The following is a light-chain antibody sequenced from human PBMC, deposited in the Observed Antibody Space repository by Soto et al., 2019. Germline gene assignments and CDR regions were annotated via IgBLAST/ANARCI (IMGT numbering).Light chain of an antibody. V-gene: IGLV1-44*01. J-gene: IGLJ1*01. CDR2: SNN. CDR1: SSNIGSNT. Sequence: QSVLTQPPSASGTPGQRVTISCSGSSSNIGSNTVNWYQQLPGTAPKLLIYSNNQRPSGVPDRFSGSKSGTSASLAISGLQSEDEADYYCAVWDDSLNGYVFGTGTKATVL. CDR3: AVWDDSLNGYV.